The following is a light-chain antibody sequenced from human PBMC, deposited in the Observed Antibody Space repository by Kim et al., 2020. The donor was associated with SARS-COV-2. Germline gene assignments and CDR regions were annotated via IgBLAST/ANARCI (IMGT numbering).Light chain of an antibody. V-gene: IGKV3-20*01. J-gene: IGKJ1*01. Sequence: PGGRAALSCRASQRGSSSYLIWWQQQRGRAPRRLIYCASSRAAVIPDRFSGSGSGADFTLTISRLAPEDFAVYYCQQYGSTPPLTFGQGTKVEIK. CDR2: CAS. CDR1: QRGSSSY. CDR3: QQYGSTPPLT.